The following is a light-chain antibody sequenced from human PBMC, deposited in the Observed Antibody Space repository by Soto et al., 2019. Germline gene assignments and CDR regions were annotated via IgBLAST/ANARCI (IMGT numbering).Light chain of an antibody. CDR1: SSDVGGYNY. Sequence: QSVLTQPRSVSGSPGQSVTISCTGTSSDVGGYNYVSWYQQHPGKAPKLMIYDVSKRPSGVPDRFSGSKSGNTASLTISGLQAEDEADYYCCSYAGSYPSYVFGTGTKGTVL. CDR3: CSYAGSYPSYV. CDR2: DVS. J-gene: IGLJ1*01. V-gene: IGLV2-11*01.